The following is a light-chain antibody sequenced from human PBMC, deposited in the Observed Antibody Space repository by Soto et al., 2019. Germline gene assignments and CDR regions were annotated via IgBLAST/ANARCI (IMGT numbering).Light chain of an antibody. CDR3: QQYGSSPRT. Sequence: PGDRVIITCRASQSISNWLAWYQQKPGKAPNLLIYGASARATGIPDRFSGGGSGAGYTLTISSLQSEDFAVYYCQQYGSSPRTFGQGTKVDIK. J-gene: IGKJ1*01. V-gene: IGKV3D-15*02. CDR2: GAS. CDR1: QSISNW.